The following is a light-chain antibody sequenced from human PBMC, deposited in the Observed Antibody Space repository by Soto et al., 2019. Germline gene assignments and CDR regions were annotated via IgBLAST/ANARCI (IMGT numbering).Light chain of an antibody. Sequence: QSALTQPASVSGSPGQSITISCTGTSSDVGSYNLVSWYQQHPGKAPKLMIYEVSKRPSGVSNRFSGSKSGNTASLTISGLQAEDEADYYCCSYAGSSTVVFGGWTKLTFL. CDR2: EVS. J-gene: IGLJ2*01. CDR3: CSYAGSSTVV. V-gene: IGLV2-23*02. CDR1: SSDVGSYNL.